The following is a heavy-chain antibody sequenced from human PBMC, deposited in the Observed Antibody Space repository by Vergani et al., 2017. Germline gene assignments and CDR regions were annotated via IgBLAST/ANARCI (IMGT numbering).Heavy chain of an antibody. J-gene: IGHJ6*02. CDR2: IYYSGST. D-gene: IGHD3-3*01. V-gene: IGHV4-39*01. CDR1: GGSISSSSYY. CDR3: ARRREWQHYYYYGMDV. Sequence: QLQLQESGPGLVKPSETLSLTCTVSGGSISSSSYYWGWIRQPPGKGLEWIGSIYYSGSTYYNPSLKSRVTISVDTSKNQFALKLSAVTAADTAVYYCARRREWQHYYYYGMDVWGQGTTVTGSS.